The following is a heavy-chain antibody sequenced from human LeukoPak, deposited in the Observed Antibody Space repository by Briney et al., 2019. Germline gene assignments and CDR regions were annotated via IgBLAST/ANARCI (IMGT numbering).Heavy chain of an antibody. V-gene: IGHV1-46*01. D-gene: IGHD2-15*01. CDR1: GHTFTSYY. CDR2: INPSGGST. Sequence: GASVKVSCKASGHTFTSYYMHWVRQAPGQGLEWMGIINPSGGSTSYAQKFQGRVTMTRDTSTSTVYMELSSPRSEDTAVYYCARGGGRYCSGGSCPNWFDPWGQGTLVTVSS. J-gene: IGHJ5*02. CDR3: ARGGGRYCSGGSCPNWFDP.